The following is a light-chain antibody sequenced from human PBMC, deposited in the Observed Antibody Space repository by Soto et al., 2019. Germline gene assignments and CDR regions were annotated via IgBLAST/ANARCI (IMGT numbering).Light chain of an antibody. CDR3: ETWDSNTPRV. CDR2: LERSGNY. CDR1: SGHNSYI. Sequence: QSVLTQSSSASASLGSSVKLTCTLSSGHNSYIIAWHQQQPGKAPRYLMKLERSGNYNKGSGVPDRFSGSSSGADRYLTISNLQFEDEADYYCETWDSNTPRVFGGGTKLTVL. V-gene: IGLV4-60*02. J-gene: IGLJ2*01.